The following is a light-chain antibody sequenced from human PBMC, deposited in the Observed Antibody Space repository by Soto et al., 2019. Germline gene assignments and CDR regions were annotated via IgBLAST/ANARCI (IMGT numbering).Light chain of an antibody. CDR1: QSISSW. CDR3: QQYNSYPWT. V-gene: IGKV1-5*03. J-gene: IGKJ1*01. CDR2: KAS. Sequence: DIQMTQSPSTLSASVGDRVTITCRASQSISSWLAWYPQKPGKAPKLLIYKASSVESGVPSRFSGSGSGTEFTLTISSLQPDDVATYYCQQYNSYPWTFGQGTKVEIK.